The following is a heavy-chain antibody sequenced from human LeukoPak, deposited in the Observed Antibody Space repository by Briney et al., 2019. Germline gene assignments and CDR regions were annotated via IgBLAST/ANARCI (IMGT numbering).Heavy chain of an antibody. Sequence: GGSLRLSCAASGFTFSSYAMSWVRQAPGKGLEWVSAISGSGGSTYYADSVKGRFTISRDNSKNTLYLQMSSLRAEDTAVYYCAKEDDTMVRGVIQPWFDPWGQGTLVTVSS. D-gene: IGHD3-10*01. V-gene: IGHV3-23*01. J-gene: IGHJ5*02. CDR3: AKEDDTMVRGVIQPWFDP. CDR2: ISGSGGST. CDR1: GFTFSSYA.